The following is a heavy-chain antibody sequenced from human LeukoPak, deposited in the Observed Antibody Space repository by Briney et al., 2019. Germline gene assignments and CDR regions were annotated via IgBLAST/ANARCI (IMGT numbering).Heavy chain of an antibody. V-gene: IGHV4-59*08. J-gene: IGHJ4*02. D-gene: IGHD1-26*01. CDR3: AGLRKRRGWGLPL. Sequence: PSETLSLTCTVSGGSISSYYWSWIRQPPGKGLEWIGYIYYSGSTNYNPSLKSRVTISVDTSKNQFSLKLSSVTAADTAVYYCAGLRKRRGWGLPLWGQGTLVTVSS. CDR1: GGSISSYY. CDR2: IYYSGST.